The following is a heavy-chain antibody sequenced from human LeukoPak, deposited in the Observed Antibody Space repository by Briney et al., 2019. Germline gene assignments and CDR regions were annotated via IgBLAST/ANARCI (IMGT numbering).Heavy chain of an antibody. V-gene: IGHV4-4*09. D-gene: IGHD2-21*01. CDR1: GVSMSAYQ. CDR3: ATSNDAKIAPFDH. J-gene: IGHJ4*02. Sequence: SETLSLTCTVSGVSMSAYQWSWVRQSPEKGLEWIGCINTKGETSYNPSLKSRVTTSVDTSKSQFSLRLTSVTAADAAVYYCATSNDAKIAPFDHWGQGAPVTVSS. CDR2: INTKGET.